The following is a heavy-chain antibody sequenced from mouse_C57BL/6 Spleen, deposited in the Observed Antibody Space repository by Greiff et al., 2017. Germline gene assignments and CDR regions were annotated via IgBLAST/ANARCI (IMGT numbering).Heavy chain of an antibody. J-gene: IGHJ4*01. CDR2: IRNKANGYTT. D-gene: IGHD4-1*01. CDR3: ARYILGRRDAMDY. V-gene: IGHV7-3*01. Sequence: EVQGVESGGGLVQPGGSLSLSCAASGFTFTAYYMSWVRQPPGKALEWLGFIRNKANGYTTEYSASVKGRFTISRDNSQSILYLQMNALRAEDSATYYCARYILGRRDAMDYWGQGTSVTVSS. CDR1: GFTFTAYY.